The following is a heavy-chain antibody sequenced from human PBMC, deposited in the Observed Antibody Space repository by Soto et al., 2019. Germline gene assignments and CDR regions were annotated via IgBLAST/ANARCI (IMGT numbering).Heavy chain of an antibody. CDR1: GFTFTSSA. J-gene: IGHJ6*02. CDR3: AADLGYCSSTSCYSYYYYGMDV. CDR2: IVVGSGNT. Sequence: QMQLVQSGPEVKKPGTSVKVSCKASGFTFTSSAVQWVRQARGQRLEWIGWIVVGSGNTNYAQKFQERVTITRDMATSPAYMELSSLRYEDTAVYYCAADLGYCSSTSCYSYYYYGMDVWGQGTTVTVSS. V-gene: IGHV1-58*01. D-gene: IGHD2-2*03.